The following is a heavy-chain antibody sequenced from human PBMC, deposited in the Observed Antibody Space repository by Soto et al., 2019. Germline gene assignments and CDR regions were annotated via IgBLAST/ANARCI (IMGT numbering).Heavy chain of an antibody. CDR2: IYNSGKT. V-gene: IGHV4-30-4*01. CDR3: ASGLSGDKVDQ. D-gene: IGHD2-21*01. Sequence: QVHLQESGPGLVKPSQTLSLTCTVSGGSISDGAYYWSWIRQPPGKGLEWIGHIYNSGKTYNNPSLKSRLTISEDTSKNQFSLNLNSVTAADTAVYYCASGLSGDKVDQWGQGTLVTVSS. J-gene: IGHJ4*02. CDR1: GGSISDGAYY.